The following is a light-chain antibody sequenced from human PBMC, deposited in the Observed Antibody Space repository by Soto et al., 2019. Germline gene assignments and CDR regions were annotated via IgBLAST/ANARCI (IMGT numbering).Light chain of an antibody. Sequence: DIQMTQSPSSLSAWVGPSGTTTCPASQNINNYLNWYQQKPGRAPKLLIYDASNWEAGVPSRFRGSGSGTDFTFTISRLQPEDIATYYCQQYENPPTFGQGTRVEIK. V-gene: IGKV1-33*01. CDR1: QNINNY. CDR3: QQYENPPT. CDR2: DAS. J-gene: IGKJ5*01.